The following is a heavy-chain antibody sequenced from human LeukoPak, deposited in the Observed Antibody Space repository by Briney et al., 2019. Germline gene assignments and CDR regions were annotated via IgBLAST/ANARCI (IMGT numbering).Heavy chain of an antibody. D-gene: IGHD3-16*01. CDR1: GFTFSSYG. J-gene: IGHJ4*02. CDR2: IRSDGSNK. CDR3: AKDLSWGKIDY. Sequence: GGSLRLSCAASGFTFSSYGMHWVRQAPGKGLEWVAFIRSDGSNKYYADSVKGRFTISRDNSKNTLYLQMNSLRAEDTAVYYCAKDLSWGKIDYWGQGTLVTVSS. V-gene: IGHV3-30*02.